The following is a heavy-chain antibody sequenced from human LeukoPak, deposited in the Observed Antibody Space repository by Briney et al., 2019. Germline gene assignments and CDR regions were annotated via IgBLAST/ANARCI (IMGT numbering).Heavy chain of an antibody. CDR3: ARDRRGHSGTYRNYYFYYAMDV. J-gene: IGHJ6*02. D-gene: IGHD1-26*01. CDR1: GFSFRGYG. Sequence: GGSLRLSCAVSGFSFRGYGTHWVRQAPGKGLEWMAVISSDGSMQYYADSVVGRFTISRDSSSNTLFLQMNSLRAEDTAVYYCARDRRGHSGTYRNYYFYYAMDVWGQGTTVTVSS. CDR2: ISSDGSMQ. V-gene: IGHV3-30*03.